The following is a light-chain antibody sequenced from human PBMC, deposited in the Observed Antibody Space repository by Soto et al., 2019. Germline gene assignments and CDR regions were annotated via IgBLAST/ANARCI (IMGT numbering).Light chain of an antibody. CDR2: EAS. CDR1: SSDVGSHKL. Sequence: QSVLTQPASVSGSPGQSITISCTGTSSDVGSHKLVSWYQQYPGKAPKLIIFEASKRPSGVSNRFSGSKSGSAASLTTSGLQAEDEADYYCCSNAGGSTYVFGTGTKVTAL. V-gene: IGLV2-23*01. CDR3: CSNAGGSTYV. J-gene: IGLJ1*01.